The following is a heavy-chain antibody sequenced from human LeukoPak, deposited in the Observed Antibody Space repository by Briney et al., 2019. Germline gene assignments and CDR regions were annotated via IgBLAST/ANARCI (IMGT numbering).Heavy chain of an antibody. CDR2: IYDSGST. Sequence: SETLSLTCTVYGGSISTYYWSWIRQPPGKLLEWIGYIYDSGSTKYNPSFESRVSISVDTSKNQFSLRLSSVTAADTGVYYCARHLHFSGDYGFDHWGQGTLVTVSS. J-gene: IGHJ4*02. D-gene: IGHD3-3*02. CDR3: ARHLHFSGDYGFDH. CDR1: GGSISTYY. V-gene: IGHV4-59*01.